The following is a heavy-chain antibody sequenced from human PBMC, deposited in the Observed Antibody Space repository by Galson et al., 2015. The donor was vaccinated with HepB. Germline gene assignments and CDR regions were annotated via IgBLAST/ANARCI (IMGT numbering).Heavy chain of an antibody. CDR1: GLTVSSNY. V-gene: IGHV3-66*01. D-gene: IGHD3-10*01. CDR2: IYSGGST. J-gene: IGHJ6*02. CDR3: ARGQRVWFGELLSFDF. Sequence: SLRLSCAASGLTVSSNYMNWVRQAPGKGLEWVSVIYSGGSTYYAESVRGRFTISRDNSKNTVYLQMNSLRAEDTAVYYCARGQRVWFGELLSFDFWGQGTTVTVSS.